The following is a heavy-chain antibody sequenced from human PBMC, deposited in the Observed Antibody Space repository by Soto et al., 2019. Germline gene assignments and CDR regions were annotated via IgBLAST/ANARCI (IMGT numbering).Heavy chain of an antibody. Sequence: EVQLLESGGGLVQPGGSLRLSCVASGFTFNNYGMTWVRQAPGKGLEWVLGPTVSGGETYYADSVKGGFTIPRGNSNSTLLLQMNSLRAEDAAVYYCGKGGTGDVGDHWGQGTLVTVSS. D-gene: IGHD1-26*01. J-gene: IGHJ4*02. CDR3: GKGGTGDVGDH. CDR2: PTVSGGET. CDR1: GFTFNNYG. V-gene: IGHV3-23*01.